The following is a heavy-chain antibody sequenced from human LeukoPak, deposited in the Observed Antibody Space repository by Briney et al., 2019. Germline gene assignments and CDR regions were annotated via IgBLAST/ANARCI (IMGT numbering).Heavy chain of an antibody. CDR3: ARDEGYATGFDRDY. Sequence: SETLSLTCTVSGGSINSSSYYWGWVRQPPGKGLEWIGSVYYSGSSFYSPSLKSRVTISVDMSKNQFSLRLNSVTAADTAVYYCARDEGYATGFDRDYWGQGTLVTVSS. D-gene: IGHD1-1*01. CDR1: GGSINSSSYY. CDR2: VYYSGSS. V-gene: IGHV4-39*07. J-gene: IGHJ4*02.